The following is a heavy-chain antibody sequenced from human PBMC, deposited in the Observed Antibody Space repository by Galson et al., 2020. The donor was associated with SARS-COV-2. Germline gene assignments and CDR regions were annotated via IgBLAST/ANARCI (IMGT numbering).Heavy chain of an antibody. V-gene: IGHV3-21*01. D-gene: IGHD4-17*01. Sequence: GESLKLSCAASGFTFSSYSMNWVRQAPGKGLEWVSSISSSSSYIYYADSVKGRFTISRDNAKNSLYLQMNSLRAEDTAVYYCASPYGDYAHYYYYGMDVWGQGTTVTVSS. CDR3: ASPYGDYAHYYYYGMDV. CDR2: ISSSSSYI. J-gene: IGHJ6*02. CDR1: GFTFSSYS.